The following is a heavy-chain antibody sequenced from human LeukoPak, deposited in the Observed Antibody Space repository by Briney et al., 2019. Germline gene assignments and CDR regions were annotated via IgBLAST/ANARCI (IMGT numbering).Heavy chain of an antibody. D-gene: IGHD1-26*01. V-gene: IGHV4-59*01. CDR1: GGSISSYY. CDR2: IYYSGST. Sequence: PSETLSLTCTVSGGSISSYYWSWIRQPPGKGLEWIGYIYYSGSTNYNPSLKSRVTISVDTSKNQFSLKLSSVTAADTAVYYCARVPIVGATLGVGFDYWGQGTLVTVSS. J-gene: IGHJ4*02. CDR3: ARVPIVGATLGVGFDY.